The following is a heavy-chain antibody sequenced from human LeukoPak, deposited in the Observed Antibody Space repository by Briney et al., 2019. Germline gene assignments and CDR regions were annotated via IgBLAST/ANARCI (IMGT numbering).Heavy chain of an antibody. CDR3: ARDRARSTGNYYYGMDV. CDR1: GYTYTSYG. V-gene: IGHV1-18*01. CDR2: ISAYNGNT. J-gene: IGHJ6*02. Sequence: ASVNVSCKASGYTYTSYGISWVRQAPGQGLEWMGWISAYNGNTNYAQKLQGRVTMTTDTSTSTAYMELRSLRSDDTAVYYCARDRARSTGNYYYGMDVWGQGTTVTVSS. D-gene: IGHD2-2*01.